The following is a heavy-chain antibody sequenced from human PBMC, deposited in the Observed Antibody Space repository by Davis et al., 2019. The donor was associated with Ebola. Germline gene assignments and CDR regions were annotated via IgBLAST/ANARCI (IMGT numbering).Heavy chain of an antibody. CDR1: GFTFSSYA. J-gene: IGHJ6*04. Sequence: GESLKISCAASGFTFSSYAMSWVRQAPGKGLVWVSRINSDGNSTSYADSVKGRFTISRDNAKNTLYLQMNSLRAEDTAVYYCASQINWNYDLGGYYYYYGMDVWGKGTTVTVSS. CDR3: ASQINWNYDLGGYYYYYGMDV. D-gene: IGHD1-7*01. V-gene: IGHV3-74*01. CDR2: INSDGNST.